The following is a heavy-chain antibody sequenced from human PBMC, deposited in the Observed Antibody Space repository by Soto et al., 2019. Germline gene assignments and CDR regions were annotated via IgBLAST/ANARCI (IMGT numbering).Heavy chain of an antibody. Sequence: GGSLRLSCAASGFTFSSYAMSWVRQAPGKGLEWVSAISGSGGSTYYADSVKGRFTISRDNSKNTLYLQMNSLRAEDTAVYYCAKSLSGREDSIFGAFDYWGQGTLVTVSS. CDR3: AKSLSGREDSIFGAFDY. V-gene: IGHV3-23*01. CDR2: ISGSGGST. D-gene: IGHD3-10*01. CDR1: GFTFSSYA. J-gene: IGHJ4*02.